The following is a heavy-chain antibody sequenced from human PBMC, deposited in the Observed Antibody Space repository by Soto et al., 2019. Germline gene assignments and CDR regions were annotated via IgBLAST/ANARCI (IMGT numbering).Heavy chain of an antibody. V-gene: IGHV4-39*01. CDR1: GGSITSSSYY. CDR3: ATQEVGGSYVYTFDP. CDR2: IYYSGST. J-gene: IGHJ5*02. Sequence: QLHLRESGPGLVKPSETLSLTCTVSGGSITSSSYYWGWIRQPPGKGLEWIGSIYYSGSTYYNPSLKSRVTISVETSNNQFSLKLSSVTAADTAVYYCATQEVGGSYVYTFDPWGQGTLVTVSS. D-gene: IGHD1-26*01.